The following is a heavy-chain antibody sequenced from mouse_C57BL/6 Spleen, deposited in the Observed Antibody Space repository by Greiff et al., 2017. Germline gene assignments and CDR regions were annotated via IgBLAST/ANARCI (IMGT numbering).Heavy chain of an antibody. D-gene: IGHD3-3*01. CDR2: ISSGSSTI. Sequence: DVKLVESGGGLVKPGGSLKLSCAASGFTFSDYGMHWVRQAPEKGLEWVAYISSGSSTIYYADTVKGRFTISRDNAKNTLFLQMTSLRSEGTAMYYCARGDLDYWGQGTTLTVSS. V-gene: IGHV5-17*01. J-gene: IGHJ2*01. CDR1: GFTFSDYG. CDR3: ARGDLDY.